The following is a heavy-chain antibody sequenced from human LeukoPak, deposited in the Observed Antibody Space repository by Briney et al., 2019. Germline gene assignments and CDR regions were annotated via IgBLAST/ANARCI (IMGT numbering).Heavy chain of an antibody. CDR3: AKDHTSGYFDY. CDR1: GFTFSSYA. Sequence: GGSLRLSCAASGFTFSSYAMSWVRQAPGKGLEWVTVISYDGSNKYYADSVKGRFTISRDNSKNTLYLQMNSLRAEDTAVYYCAKDHTSGYFDYWGQGTLVTVSS. CDR2: ISYDGSNK. V-gene: IGHV3-30*18. D-gene: IGHD2-15*01. J-gene: IGHJ4*02.